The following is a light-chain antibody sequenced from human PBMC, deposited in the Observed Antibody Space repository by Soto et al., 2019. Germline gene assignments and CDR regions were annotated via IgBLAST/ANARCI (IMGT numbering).Light chain of an antibody. CDR2: YAS. CDR1: QSVRNN. V-gene: IGKV3-15*01. Sequence: EILMTQSPATLSVSPGERATPSCRASQSVRNNLAWYQQKPGQATRLLIYYASTRATGIPARFSGSGSGTELTLTISSLQSEDFALYYCKQYNNWPPITFGEGIRLVIK. J-gene: IGKJ5*01. CDR3: KQYNNWPPIT.